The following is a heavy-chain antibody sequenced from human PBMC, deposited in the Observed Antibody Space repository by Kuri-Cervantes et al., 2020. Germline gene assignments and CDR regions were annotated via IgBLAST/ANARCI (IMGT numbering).Heavy chain of an antibody. V-gene: IGHV3-33*06. CDR1: GFTFSSYG. D-gene: IGHD6-13*01. Sequence: GGSLRLSCAASGFTFSSYGMHWVRQAPGKGLEWVAVIWYDGSNKYYADSVKGRFTISRDNSKNTLYLQMNSLGAEDMAVYYCAKDLIAAAGPFDYWGQGNLVTVSS. J-gene: IGHJ4*02. CDR2: IWYDGSNK. CDR3: AKDLIAAAGPFDY.